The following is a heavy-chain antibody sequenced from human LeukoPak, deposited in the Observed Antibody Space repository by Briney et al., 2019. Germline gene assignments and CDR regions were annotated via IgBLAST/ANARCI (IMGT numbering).Heavy chain of an antibody. CDR1: GFTFSTSA. CDR3: ARDRRDSYGWYYFDY. J-gene: IGHJ4*02. CDR2: ISGSGGST. V-gene: IGHV3-23*01. D-gene: IGHD5-18*01. Sequence: GGSLRLSCAASGFTFSTSAMTWVRQAPARGLEWVSTISGSGGSTYYADSVKGRFTISRDNSKNTLYLQMNSLRAEDTAVYYCARDRRDSYGWYYFDYWGQGTLVTVSS.